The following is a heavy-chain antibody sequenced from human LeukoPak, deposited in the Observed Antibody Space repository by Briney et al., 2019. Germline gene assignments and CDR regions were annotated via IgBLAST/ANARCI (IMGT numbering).Heavy chain of an antibody. Sequence: GASVKVSCMASGFTFTDYYMHWVRQAPGQGLEWMGWINPNSGGTNYAQKFQGRVTMTRDTSISTAYMELSRLRSDDTAVYYCARGTLNSGGNPWGYYYYYMDVWGKGTTVTVSS. CDR2: INPNSGGT. CDR1: GFTFTDYY. D-gene: IGHD4-23*01. J-gene: IGHJ6*03. CDR3: ARGTLNSGGNPWGYYYYYMDV. V-gene: IGHV1-2*02.